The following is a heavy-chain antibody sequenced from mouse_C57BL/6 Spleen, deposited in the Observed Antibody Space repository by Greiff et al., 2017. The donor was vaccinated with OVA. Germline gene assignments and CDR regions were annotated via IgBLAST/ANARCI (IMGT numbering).Heavy chain of an antibody. CDR2: IYPGDGDT. J-gene: IGHJ1*03. Sequence: QVQLQQSGPELVKPGASVKISCKASGYAFSSSWMNWVKQRPGKGLEWIGRIYPGDGDTNYNGKFKGKATLTADKSSSTAYMQLSSLTSEDSAVYFCARGTGGFDVWGTGTTVTVSS. CDR3: ARGTGGFDV. V-gene: IGHV1-82*01. D-gene: IGHD3-3*01. CDR1: GYAFSSSW.